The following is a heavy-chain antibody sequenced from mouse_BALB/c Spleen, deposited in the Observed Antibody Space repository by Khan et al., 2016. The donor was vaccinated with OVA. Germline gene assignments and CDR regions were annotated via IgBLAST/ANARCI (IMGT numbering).Heavy chain of an antibody. V-gene: IGHV7-3*02. CDR3: ARETVVEVYWYLDV. CDR2: IRNKANGYTT. J-gene: IGHJ1*01. CDR1: GFTFTDYY. Sequence: EVELVESGGGLVQPGGSLRLSCATSGFTFTDYYMSWVRQPPGKALEWLGFIRNKANGYTTEYSASVKGRFTISRDNSQSIVYLHMNTLRAEDSATYYCARETVVEVYWYLDVWGAGTTVTVSA. D-gene: IGHD1-1*01.